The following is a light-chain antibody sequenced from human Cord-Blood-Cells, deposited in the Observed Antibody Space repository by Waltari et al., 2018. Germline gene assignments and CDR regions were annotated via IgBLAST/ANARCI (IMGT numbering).Light chain of an antibody. CDR3: QQSYSTLALT. CDR2: AAS. CDR1: QSISSY. Sequence: DIQMTKPPTSLLESVVDIVTITCRASQSISSYLNWYQQKTGKAPKLLIYAASSLQSGVPSRFSGSGSGTDFTLTISSLQPEDFATYYCQQSYSTLALTFGGGTKVEIK. J-gene: IGKJ4*01. V-gene: IGKV1-39*01.